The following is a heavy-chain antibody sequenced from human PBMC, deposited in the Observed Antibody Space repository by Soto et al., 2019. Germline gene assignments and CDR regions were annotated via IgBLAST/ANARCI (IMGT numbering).Heavy chain of an antibody. CDR2: INPNSGGT. CDR3: AREKYYYDSSGYSPGWFDP. CDR1: GYTFTGYY. D-gene: IGHD3-22*01. J-gene: IGHJ5*02. V-gene: IGHV1-2*02. Sequence: QVQLVQSGAEVKKPGASVKVSCKASGYTFTGYYMHWVRQAPGQGLEWMGWINPNSGGTNYAQKFQGRVTMTRDTSISTAYMELSRLRSHDTAVYYCAREKYYYDSSGYSPGWFDPWGQGTLVTVSS.